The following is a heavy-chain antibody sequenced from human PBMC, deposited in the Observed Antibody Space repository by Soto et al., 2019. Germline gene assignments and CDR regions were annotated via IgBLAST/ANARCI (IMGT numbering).Heavy chain of an antibody. CDR1: GGFVSSGSYY. V-gene: IGHV4-61*01. Sequence: TLSLTCAVYGGFVSSGSYYWSWIRQPPGKGLEWIGEMSHSGRTHFNPSLKSRVTISVDTSKNQFSLKLSSVTAADTAVYYCARGLGYCSGGSCHPYYYYYYMDVWGKGTTVTVSS. CDR2: MSHSGRT. D-gene: IGHD2-15*01. CDR3: ARGLGYCSGGSCHPYYYYYYMDV. J-gene: IGHJ6*03.